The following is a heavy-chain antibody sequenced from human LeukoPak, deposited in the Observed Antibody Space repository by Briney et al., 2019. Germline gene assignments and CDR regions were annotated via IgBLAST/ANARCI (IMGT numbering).Heavy chain of an antibody. CDR1: GFTFSNAW. J-gene: IGHJ4*02. D-gene: IGHD3-10*01. CDR3: TTDMLLWFGELLFDFDY. Sequence: PGGSLRLSCAASGFTFSNAWMSWVRQAPGKGLEWVGPIKTKTDGGTTDYAAPVKGRFTISRDDSKNTLYLQMNSLKTEDTAVYYCTTDMLLWFGELLFDFDYWGQGTLVTVSS. V-gene: IGHV3-15*01. CDR2: IKTKTDGGTT.